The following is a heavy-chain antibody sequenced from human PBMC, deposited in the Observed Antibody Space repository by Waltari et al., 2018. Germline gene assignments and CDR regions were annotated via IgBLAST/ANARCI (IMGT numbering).Heavy chain of an antibody. CDR1: GGSFSGYY. CDR2: INHSASN. J-gene: IGHJ5*02. Sequence: QVQLQQWGAGLLKPSETLSLTCAVYGGSFSGYYWSWIRQPPGKGLEWIGEINHSASNNYNPSLKRRFTISVDTSKNQFSLKLSSVTAADTAVYYCARGLVAGRFLEWFNWFDPWGQGTLVTVSS. V-gene: IGHV4-34*01. CDR3: ARGLVAGRFLEWFNWFDP. D-gene: IGHD3-3*01.